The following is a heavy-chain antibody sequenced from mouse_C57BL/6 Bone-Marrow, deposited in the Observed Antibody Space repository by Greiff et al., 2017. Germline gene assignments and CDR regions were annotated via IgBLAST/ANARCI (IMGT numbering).Heavy chain of an antibody. J-gene: IGHJ3*01. CDR1: GYTFTSYW. CDR2: IDPSDSYT. D-gene: IGHD1-1*01. CDR3: ASYYYGSSLRFAY. V-gene: IGHV1-59*01. Sequence: QVQLQQPGAELVRPGTSVKLSCKASGYTFTSYWMHWVKQRPGQGLEWIGVIDPSDSYTNYNQKFKGKATLTVDTSSSTAYMQLSSLTSEDSAVYYCASYYYGSSLRFAYWGQGTLVTVSA.